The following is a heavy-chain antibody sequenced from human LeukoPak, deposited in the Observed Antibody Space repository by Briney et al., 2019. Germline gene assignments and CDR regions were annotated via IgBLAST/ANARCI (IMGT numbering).Heavy chain of an antibody. D-gene: IGHD6-19*01. CDR2: IDPSDSYT. J-gene: IGHJ1*01. CDR3: AGAGIAVAGNSEYFQH. V-gene: IGHV5-10-1*01. CDR1: GYSFTSYW. Sequence: GESLKNSCKGSGYSFTSYWISWVRQMPGKGLEWMGRIDPSDSYTNYSPSFQGHVTISADKSISTAYLQWSSLKASDTAMYYCAGAGIAVAGNSEYFQHWGQGTLVTVSS.